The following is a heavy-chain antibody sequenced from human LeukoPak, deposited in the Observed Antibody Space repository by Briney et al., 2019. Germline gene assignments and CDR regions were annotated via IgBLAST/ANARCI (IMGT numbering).Heavy chain of an antibody. CDR1: GGSISSGSYY. D-gene: IGHD3-10*01. Sequence: PSETLSLTCTVSGGSISSGSYYWSWIRQPAGKGLEWIGRIYTSGSTNYNPSLKSRVTISVDTSKNQFSLKLSSVTAADTAVYYCARDPYYGSGSTRPFKAGDAFDIWGQGTMVTVSS. J-gene: IGHJ3*02. CDR2: IYTSGST. CDR3: ARDPYYGSGSTRPFKAGDAFDI. V-gene: IGHV4-61*02.